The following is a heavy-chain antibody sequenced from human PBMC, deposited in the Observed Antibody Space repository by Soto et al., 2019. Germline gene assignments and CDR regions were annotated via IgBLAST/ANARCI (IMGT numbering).Heavy chain of an antibody. CDR2: ISYDGSNK. Sequence: GGSLRLSCAASGFTFSSYAMHWVRQAPGKGLEWVAVISYDGSNKYYADSVKGRFTISRDNSKNTLYLQMNSLRAEDTAVYYCASDSGERYSSYPYAYFDYWGQGTLVTVSS. V-gene: IGHV3-30-3*01. CDR1: GFTFSSYA. J-gene: IGHJ4*02. D-gene: IGHD6-13*01. CDR3: ASDSGERYSSYPYAYFDY.